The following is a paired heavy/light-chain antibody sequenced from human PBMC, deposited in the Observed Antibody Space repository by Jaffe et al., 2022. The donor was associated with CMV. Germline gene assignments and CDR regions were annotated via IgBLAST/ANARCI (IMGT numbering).Heavy chain of an antibody. CDR3: ARGVEGITFGGIMPLTWFDR. Sequence: QVQLQESGPGLVESSGTLSLTCSVSGASISSRNWWGWVRQPPGKGLEWMGEIYYGGSTKYNPSLKSRVTISVDKSTNQFSLKLTSVTAADTAVYFCARGVEGITFGGIMPLTWFDRWGQGTLVTVSS. J-gene: IGHJ5*02. CDR2: IYYGGST. D-gene: IGHD3-16*01. V-gene: IGHV4-4*02. CDR1: GASISSRNW.
Light chain of an antibody. J-gene: IGKJ1*01. CDR3: QQTYDSPRT. Sequence: DIQMTQSPSSLSASVGDRVTFTCRASQSISIYVNWYQQKPGKAPKLLINSASNLQSGVPSRFSGSGSGTYFTLTISSLQPEDYATYYCQQTYDSPRTFGQGTNV. CDR2: SAS. CDR1: QSISIY. V-gene: IGKV1-39*01.